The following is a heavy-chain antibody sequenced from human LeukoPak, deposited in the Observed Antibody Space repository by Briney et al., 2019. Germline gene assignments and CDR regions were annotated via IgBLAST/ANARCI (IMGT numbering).Heavy chain of an antibody. CDR2: ISYSGST. V-gene: IGHV4-59*11. CDR1: GDSIVRHY. CDR3: ARDGEGDEGWDY. D-gene: IGHD7-27*01. Sequence: PSETLSLTCTVSGDSIVRHYWIWIRQPPGKGLEWIGHISYSGSTNYNPSLKSRVTISVDTSKNQVSLRLSSVTAADTAVYYCARDGEGDEGWDYWGQGTLVTVSS. J-gene: IGHJ4*02.